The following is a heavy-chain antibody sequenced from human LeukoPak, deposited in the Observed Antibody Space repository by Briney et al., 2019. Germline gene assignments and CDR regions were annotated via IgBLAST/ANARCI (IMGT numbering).Heavy chain of an antibody. CDR3: ARRLGLRWDLQAFDI. Sequence: ASVKVSCKASGYTFSSYDINWVRQATGQGLEWMGWMNPNSGKRGYAQKLQGRVTITRNTSISTAYMELSSLRSEATAVYYCARRLGLRWDLQAFDIWGQGTMVTVSS. D-gene: IGHD4-23*01. CDR1: GYTFSSYD. J-gene: IGHJ3*02. CDR2: MNPNSGKR. V-gene: IGHV1-8*03.